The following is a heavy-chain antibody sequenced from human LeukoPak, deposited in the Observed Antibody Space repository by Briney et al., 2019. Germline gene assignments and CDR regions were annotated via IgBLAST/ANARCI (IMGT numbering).Heavy chain of an antibody. V-gene: IGHV3-7*01. CDR2: IKEDGSEK. J-gene: IGHJ4*02. CDR3: VRSKLAVSGNYFDN. Sequence: PGGSLRLSCAASGFSFSSSWMTWVRQAPGKGLEWVANIKEDGSEKYYVDSVRGRFTISRDNAKTSLYLQMNSLRAEDTAVYFCVRSKLAVSGNYFDNWGQGILVTVSS. D-gene: IGHD6-19*01. CDR1: GFSFSSSW.